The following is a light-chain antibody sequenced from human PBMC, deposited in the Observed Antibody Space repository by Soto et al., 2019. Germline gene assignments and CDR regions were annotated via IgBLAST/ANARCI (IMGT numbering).Light chain of an antibody. CDR2: GAS. Sequence: EIVMTQSPATLSVSPGERATLSCRASQSVSSNLAWYQQKPGQAPRLLIYGASLRATGIPDRFSGGGSGTDFTLTISRLEPEDFAVYHCQQFGNSPRTFGQGTKVDIK. V-gene: IGKV3-20*01. CDR3: QQFGNSPRT. CDR1: QSVSSN. J-gene: IGKJ1*01.